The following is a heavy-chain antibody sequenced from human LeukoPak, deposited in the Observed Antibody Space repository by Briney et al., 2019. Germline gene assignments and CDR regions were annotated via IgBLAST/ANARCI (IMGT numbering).Heavy chain of an antibody. V-gene: IGHV4-4*02. J-gene: IGHJ4*02. CDR1: GGSISNTNW. CDR3: SRENGAFSPFGY. D-gene: IGHD2-8*01. CDR2: ISLTGLT. Sequence: SETLSLTCGVSGGSISNTNWWSWVRQPPGQGLEWIGEISLTGLTHYNQSLESRVTVSLDKSKNQLSLNLTSVTAADTAVYYCSRENGAFSPFGYWGQGTLVTVSS.